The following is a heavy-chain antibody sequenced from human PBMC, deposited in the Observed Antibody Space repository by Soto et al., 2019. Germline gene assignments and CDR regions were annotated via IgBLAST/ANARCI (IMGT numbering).Heavy chain of an antibody. CDR3: ARGPPIFY. Sequence: QLQLQESGSGLVKPSQTLSLTCAVSGGSISSGGYSWGWIRQPPGKGLEWIGYIYHGGSTYYNTSLKSRVTISVDRSKNQFSLKLSSVTAADTAVDYCARGPPIFYWGQGTLVTVSS. J-gene: IGHJ4*02. V-gene: IGHV4-30-2*01. CDR2: IYHGGST. CDR1: GGSISSGGYS. D-gene: IGHD3-9*01.